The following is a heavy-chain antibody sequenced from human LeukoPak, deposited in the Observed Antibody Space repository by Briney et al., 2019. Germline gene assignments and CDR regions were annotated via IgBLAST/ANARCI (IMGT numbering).Heavy chain of an antibody. CDR1: GGSISRGSYY. V-gene: IGHV4-61*02. CDR3: ARVYQRGAFDI. Sequence: SETLSLTCIVSGGSISRGSYYWNWIRQPAGKGLEWMGRIYNSGTTNYNPSLNSRVTISTDMSKNQISLKLSSVTAADTAVYYCARVYQRGAFDIWGQGTMVTVSS. D-gene: IGHD2-2*01. CDR2: IYNSGTT. J-gene: IGHJ3*02.